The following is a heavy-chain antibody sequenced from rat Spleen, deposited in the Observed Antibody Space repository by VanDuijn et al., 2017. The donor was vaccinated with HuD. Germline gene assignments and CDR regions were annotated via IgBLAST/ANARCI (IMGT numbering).Heavy chain of an antibody. CDR3: ERHPPCYGFDGDWFAD. CDR1: GLTFSNYY. Sequence: EVQLVESGGGLVQPGRSMKLSCTASGLTFSNYYMAWVRQAPTKGLEWVASSSNGGDNSYYRDSVKGRFTISRDNSKSTLYLQMDSLRSEYTATYYCERHPPCYGFDGDWFADWGQGTLVTVSS. CDR2: SSNGGDNS. J-gene: IGHJ3*01. V-gene: IGHV5-25*01. D-gene: IGHD1-7*01.